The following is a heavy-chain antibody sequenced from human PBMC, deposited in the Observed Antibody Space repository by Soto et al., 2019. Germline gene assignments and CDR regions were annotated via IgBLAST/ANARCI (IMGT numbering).Heavy chain of an antibody. Sequence: QVQLVQSGAEVKKPGDSVKVSCKTSGYIFTTYSIAWVRQAPGQGLEWMGWINTYNGKTHYAQKFQGRVSVTTDPSTGTVYMELRSLTSDDTAVYYCARGTQTSDFWGQGTLVTVSS. CDR3: ARGTQTSDF. CDR1: GYIFTTYS. V-gene: IGHV1-18*04. J-gene: IGHJ4*02. CDR2: INTYNGKT. D-gene: IGHD2-2*01.